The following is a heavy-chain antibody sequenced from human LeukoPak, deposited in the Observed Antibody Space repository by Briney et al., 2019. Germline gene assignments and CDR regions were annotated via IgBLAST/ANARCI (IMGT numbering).Heavy chain of an antibody. Sequence: SVKVSRKASGGTFSSYAISWVRQAPGQGLEWMGRIIPILGIANYAQKFQGRVTITADKSTSTAYMELSSLRSEDTAVYYCSRTADNYDILTGYYSVLAAFDNWGQGTMVTVSS. D-gene: IGHD3-9*01. CDR3: SRTADNYDILTGYYSVLAAFDN. V-gene: IGHV1-69*04. CDR2: IIPILGIA. CDR1: GGTFSSYA. J-gene: IGHJ3*02.